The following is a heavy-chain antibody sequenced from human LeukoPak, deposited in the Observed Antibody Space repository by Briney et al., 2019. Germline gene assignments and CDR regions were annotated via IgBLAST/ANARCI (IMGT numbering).Heavy chain of an antibody. D-gene: IGHD2-21*01. CDR1: GYSISSGYY. V-gene: IGHV4-38-2*02. Sequence: PPETLSLTCTVSGYSISSGYYWGWIRQPPGKGLEWTGSIDHSGSTYYNPSLKSRITISVDTSKNQFSLKLSSVTAADTAVYYCAREVIGYYYMDVWGKGTTVTISS. CDR2: IDHSGST. CDR3: AREVIGYYYMDV. J-gene: IGHJ6*03.